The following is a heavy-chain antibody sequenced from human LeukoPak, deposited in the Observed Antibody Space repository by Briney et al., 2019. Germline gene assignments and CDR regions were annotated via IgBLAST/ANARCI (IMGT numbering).Heavy chain of an antibody. Sequence: SETLSLTCSVSGDSISSSTAYYWGWIRQPPGKGLEWIGSIYHGGTTSYNPSLYSRVTMSVDTSKNQFSLKLTSVTAADTAVYYCARGDIGGSGVPMDVWGQGTTVTVSS. D-gene: IGHD3-10*01. CDR2: IYHGGTT. CDR3: ARGDIGGSGVPMDV. V-gene: IGHV4-39*07. CDR1: GDSISSSTAYY. J-gene: IGHJ6*02.